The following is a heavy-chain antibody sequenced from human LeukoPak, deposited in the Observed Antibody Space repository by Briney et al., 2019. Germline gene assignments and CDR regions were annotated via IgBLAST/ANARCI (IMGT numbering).Heavy chain of an antibody. CDR3: ASYGDYDNYYYYYMDV. CDR2: IRYDGSNK. Sequence: GGSLRLSCAASGFTFSSYGMHWVRQAPGKGLEWVAFIRYDGSNKYYADSVKGRFTISRDNSKNTLYLQMNSLRAEDTAVYYCASYGDYDNYYYYYMDVWGKGTTVTISS. J-gene: IGHJ6*03. V-gene: IGHV3-30*02. D-gene: IGHD4-17*01. CDR1: GFTFSSYG.